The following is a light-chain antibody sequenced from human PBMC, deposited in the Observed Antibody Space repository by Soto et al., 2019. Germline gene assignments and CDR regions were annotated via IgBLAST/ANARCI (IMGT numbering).Light chain of an antibody. CDR2: LNSDGSH. V-gene: IGLV4-69*01. Sequence: QLVLTQSPSASASLGASVKITCTLTSGHSSYAIAWHQQQPEKGPRYLMRLNSDGSHNKGDAIPDRFSGSSSGAERYLTISSLQSDDEADYYCQTWGTGIHVVFGGGTKLTVL. CDR1: SGHSSYA. J-gene: IGLJ2*01. CDR3: QTWGTGIHVV.